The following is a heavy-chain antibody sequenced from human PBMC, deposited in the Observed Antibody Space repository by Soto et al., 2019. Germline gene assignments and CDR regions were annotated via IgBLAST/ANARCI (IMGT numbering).Heavy chain of an antibody. CDR1: GFTVSNNY. Sequence: EVQLVESGGGLVQPGGSLRLSCVVSGFTVSNNYMSWVRQAPGKGLEWVSVIYSGGSTSYINSVKGRFTISRDNSKNTVYLQMNSLRAEETAVYYCARPDTVRGVAYWGQGTLVTVSS. J-gene: IGHJ4*02. CDR3: ARPDTVRGVAY. D-gene: IGHD3-10*01. V-gene: IGHV3-66*01. CDR2: IYSGGST.